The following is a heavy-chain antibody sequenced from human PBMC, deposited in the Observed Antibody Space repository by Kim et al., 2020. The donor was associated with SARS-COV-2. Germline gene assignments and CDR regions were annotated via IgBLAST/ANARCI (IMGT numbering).Heavy chain of an antibody. CDR1: GGFLSSGGSY. Sequence: SETLSLTCSVSGGFLSSGGSYWTWIRQHPGKGLESIGYIYSTGSTYYNPSLESRVTIAVDTSKDQFSLKVSSVTAADTAVYYCARGEGSYYYYMDVWGKGTTVTVSS. J-gene: IGHJ6*03. V-gene: IGHV4-31*03. CDR3: ARGEGSYYYYMDV. CDR2: IYSTGST.